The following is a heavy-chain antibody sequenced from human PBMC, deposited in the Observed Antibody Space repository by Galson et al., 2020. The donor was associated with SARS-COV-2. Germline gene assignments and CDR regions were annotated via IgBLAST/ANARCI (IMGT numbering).Heavy chain of an antibody. V-gene: IGHV3-23*01. CDR2: ISGSGGST. J-gene: IGHJ4*02. CDR3: AKAPKATMIVVVIVYYFDY. D-gene: IGHD3-22*01. CDR1: GFTFSSYA. Sequence: GGSLRLSCAASGFTFSSYAMSWVRQAPGKGLEWVSAISGSGGSTYYADSVKGRFTISRDNSKNTLYLQMNSLRAEDTAVYYCAKAPKATMIVVVIVYYFDYWGQGASVTVYS.